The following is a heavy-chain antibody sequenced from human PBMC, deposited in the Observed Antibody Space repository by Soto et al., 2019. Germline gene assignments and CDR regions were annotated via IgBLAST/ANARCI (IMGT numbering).Heavy chain of an antibody. CDR1: GFTFSSYI. CDR2: ISSSSSTI. D-gene: IGHD3-16*02. J-gene: IGHJ6*02. V-gene: IGHV3-48*02. CDR3: ARNYYVWGSYRSSYGMDV. Sequence: GGSLRLSCAASGFTFSSYIMNWVRQAPGKGLEWVSYISSSSSTIYYADSVKGRFTISRDNAKNSLYLQMNSLRDEDTAVYYCARNYYVWGSYRSSYGMDVWGQGTTVTVSS.